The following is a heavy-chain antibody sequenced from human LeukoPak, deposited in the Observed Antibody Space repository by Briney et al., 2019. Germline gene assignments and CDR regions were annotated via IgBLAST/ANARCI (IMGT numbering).Heavy chain of an antibody. CDR3: ARDSGLLGYCSGGSCAQPNWFDP. CDR2: IIPIFGTA. J-gene: IGHJ5*02. Sequence: SVKVSCKASGYTFTGYHMHWVRQAPGQGLEWMGGIIPIFGTANYAQKFQGRVTITADESTSTAYMELSSLRSEDTAVYYCARDSGLLGYCSGGSCAQPNWFDPWGQGTLVTVSS. V-gene: IGHV1-69*13. D-gene: IGHD2-15*01. CDR1: GYTFTGYH.